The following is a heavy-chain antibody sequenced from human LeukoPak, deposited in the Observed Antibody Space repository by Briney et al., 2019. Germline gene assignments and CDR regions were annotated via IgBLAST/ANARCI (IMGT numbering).Heavy chain of an antibody. D-gene: IGHD3-22*01. J-gene: IGHJ3*01. V-gene: IGHV4-38-2*02. CDR3: ARAGYDSNGFAFDL. CDR1: GYSISSGYY. Sequence: SETLSLTCTVSGYSISSGYYWGWIRQPPGKGLEWIGSIYHSGSTYYNPSLKSRVTTSVDTSKNQFSLKLSSVTAADTAVYYCARAGYDSNGFAFDLWGQGTIVVVSS. CDR2: IYHSGST.